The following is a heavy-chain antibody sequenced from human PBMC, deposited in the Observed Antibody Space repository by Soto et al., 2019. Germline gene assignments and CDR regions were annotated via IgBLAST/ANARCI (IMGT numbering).Heavy chain of an antibody. CDR1: GFTFSSYA. CDR2: ISGSGGST. CDR3: AKGMGPYYYYGMDV. Sequence: EVQLLESGGGLVQPGGSLRLSCAASGFTFSSYAMIWVRQAPGKGLEWVSAISGSGGSTYYADSVKGRFTISRDNSKNTLYLQMNSLRAEDTAVYYCAKGMGPYYYYGMDVWGQGTTVTVSS. J-gene: IGHJ6*02. V-gene: IGHV3-23*01.